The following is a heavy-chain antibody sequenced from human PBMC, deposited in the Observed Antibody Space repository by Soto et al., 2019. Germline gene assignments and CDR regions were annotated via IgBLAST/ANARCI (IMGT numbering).Heavy chain of an antibody. J-gene: IGHJ4*02. Sequence: GASVKVSCKASGYTFTTYDINWVRQAPGQGLEWMGWMNPNSGNRGYAQNFQGRVSMTRDISISTAYMELSSLTSEDTAVYYCARGLSLTTYSDYSSGSCSQYHLDQWGQGALVTVSS. V-gene: IGHV1-8*01. D-gene: IGHD3-16*01. CDR3: ARGLSLTTYSDYSSGSCSQYHLDQ. CDR1: GYTFTTYD. CDR2: MNPNSGNR.